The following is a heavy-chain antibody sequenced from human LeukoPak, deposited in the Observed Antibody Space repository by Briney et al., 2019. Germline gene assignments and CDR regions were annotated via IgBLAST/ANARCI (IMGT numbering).Heavy chain of an antibody. V-gene: IGHV3-66*01. Sequence: QTGGSLSLPCAASGFPVSENYISLIRQAPGKGLEWVSLIYSGGSTYYADSVKGRFTIFKDSSKNTLYLHMNSLRAEDTAVYYCARDAVSNNSPNQVCYWGHVTLVTVSS. CDR1: GFPVSENY. CDR2: IYSGGST. J-gene: IGHJ4*01. CDR3: ARDAVSNNSPNQVCY. D-gene: IGHD4-23*01.